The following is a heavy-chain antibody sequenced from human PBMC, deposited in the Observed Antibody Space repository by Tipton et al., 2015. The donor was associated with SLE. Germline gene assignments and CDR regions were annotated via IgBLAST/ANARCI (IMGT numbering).Heavy chain of an antibody. Sequence: TLSLTCTVTGGPISDFYWNWIRQSPGKGLEWIGYIYYTGRTDYNPSLDRRVTISLDTAKTHFSLELSSVTVADTAVYYCARSDGLGSHFDHWGQGTLVTVSS. D-gene: IGHD6-19*01. CDR3: ARSDGLGSHFDH. J-gene: IGHJ4*02. CDR2: IYYTGRT. CDR1: GGPISDFY. V-gene: IGHV4-59*01.